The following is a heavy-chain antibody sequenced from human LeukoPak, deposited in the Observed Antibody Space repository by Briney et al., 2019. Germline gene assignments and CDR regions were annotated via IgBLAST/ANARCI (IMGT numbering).Heavy chain of an antibody. D-gene: IGHD1-7*01. V-gene: IGHV3-23*01. CDR3: AKEGGITGTTRAGYFDY. Sequence: HPGGSLRLSCAASGFTFTNYAMTWVRQAPGKGLEWVSTISGVGGSTYYTASVKGRFTISRDNSKNTLYLQMNSLRAEDTAVYYCAKEGGITGTTRAGYFDYWGQGTLVTVSS. CDR2: ISGVGGST. CDR1: GFTFTNYA. J-gene: IGHJ4*02.